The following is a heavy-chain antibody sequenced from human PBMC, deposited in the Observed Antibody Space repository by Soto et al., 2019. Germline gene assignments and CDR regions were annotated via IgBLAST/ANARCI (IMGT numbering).Heavy chain of an antibody. CDR2: ISGYSGNA. CDR3: AKRTSGTTWGESDY. J-gene: IGHJ4*02. Sequence: QVQVMQSGAEVKKPGDSVKVSCKTSGYICSDYGINWVRQAPGQVLEWMGWISGYSGNANVAQKFLGRVTMTTDKSTRTAYMELRRLRSDDTAVYYGAKRTSGTTWGESDYWGQGTLVTVSS. D-gene: IGHD4-17*01. CDR1: GYICSDYG. V-gene: IGHV1-18*04.